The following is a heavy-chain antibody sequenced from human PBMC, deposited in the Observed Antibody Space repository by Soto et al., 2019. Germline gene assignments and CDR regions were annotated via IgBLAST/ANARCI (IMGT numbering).Heavy chain of an antibody. Sequence: PGGSLRLSCAASGFTVSSNYMSWVRQAPGKGLEWVSVIYSGGSTYYADSVKGRFTISRDNSKNTLYLQMNSLRAEDTAVYYCATTMYYYDSSGRGPFDYWGQGTLVTVSS. CDR1: GFTVSSNY. CDR3: ATTMYYYDSSGRGPFDY. CDR2: IYSGGST. V-gene: IGHV3-53*01. J-gene: IGHJ4*02. D-gene: IGHD3-22*01.